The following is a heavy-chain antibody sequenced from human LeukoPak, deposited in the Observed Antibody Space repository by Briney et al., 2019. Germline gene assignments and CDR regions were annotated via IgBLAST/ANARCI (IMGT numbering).Heavy chain of an antibody. V-gene: IGHV4-39*01. D-gene: IGHD3-22*01. J-gene: IGHJ4*02. CDR2: VIHSGTT. CDR1: GGSITGSTYY. CDR3: ARHDYDSSGHRRDYYFDY. Sequence: SETLSLTCTVSGGSITGSTYYWGWIRQPPGKGLGWIVSVIHSGTTYYNPSLRSRVIVSMATPKKQFSLRLSSVTAADSAVYYCARHDYDSSGHRRDYYFDYWSQGTLVTVSS.